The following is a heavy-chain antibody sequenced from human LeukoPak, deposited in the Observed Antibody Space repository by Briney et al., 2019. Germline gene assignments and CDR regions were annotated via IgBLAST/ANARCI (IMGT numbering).Heavy chain of an antibody. V-gene: IGHV4-61*02. Sequence: PSQTLSLTCTVSGGSISSGSYYWSWIRQPAGKGLEWIGRIYTSGSTNYNPSLKSRVTISVDTSKNQFSLKLSSVTAADTAVYYCAREGTWSGYYFDYWGQGTLVTVSS. J-gene: IGHJ4*02. CDR3: AREGTWSGYYFDY. D-gene: IGHD3-3*01. CDR1: GGSISSGSYY. CDR2: IYTSGST.